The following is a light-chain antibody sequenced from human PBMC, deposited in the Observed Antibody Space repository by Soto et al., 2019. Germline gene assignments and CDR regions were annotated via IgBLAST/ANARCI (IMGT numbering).Light chain of an antibody. CDR2: SAS. CDR1: QSVGGTF. J-gene: IGKJ5*01. V-gene: IGKV3D-20*02. CDR3: QQRSDGVT. Sequence: EIFLPQSPGTLSFAPVAGSNIYLLASQSVGGTFLACYRQKGGQAPRLLIYSASARAAGIPARFSGTGSETDFTLTISSLEPEEFAVYYCQQRSDGVTCGQGTRLELK.